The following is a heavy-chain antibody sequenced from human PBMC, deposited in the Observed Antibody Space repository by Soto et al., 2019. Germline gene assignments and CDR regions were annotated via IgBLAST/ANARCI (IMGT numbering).Heavy chain of an antibody. CDR2: IVVGSGNT. V-gene: IGHV1-58*01. CDR1: GFTFTSSA. Sequence: ASVKVSCKASGFTFTSSAVQWVRQARGQRLEWKRWIVVGSGNTNYAQKFQERVTITRDMSTSTAYMELSSLRSEDTAVYYCAADHKPFYDILTGYYYWGQGTLVTVSS. CDR3: AADHKPFYDILTGYYY. J-gene: IGHJ4*02. D-gene: IGHD3-9*01.